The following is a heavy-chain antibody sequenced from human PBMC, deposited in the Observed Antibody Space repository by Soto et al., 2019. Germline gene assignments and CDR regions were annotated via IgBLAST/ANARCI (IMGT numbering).Heavy chain of an antibody. J-gene: IGHJ4*02. V-gene: IGHV4-34*01. Sequence: SESLSLTCALYGGSFSGYYWSWIRQPPWKGLEWIGEINHSGSTNYNPSLKSRVTISVDTSKNQFSLRLYSVTAADTAVYYCARPAIAATVSAFDFWGQGTLVTVSS. CDR2: INHSGST. CDR3: ARPAIAATVSAFDF. D-gene: IGHD6-13*01. CDR1: GGSFSGYY.